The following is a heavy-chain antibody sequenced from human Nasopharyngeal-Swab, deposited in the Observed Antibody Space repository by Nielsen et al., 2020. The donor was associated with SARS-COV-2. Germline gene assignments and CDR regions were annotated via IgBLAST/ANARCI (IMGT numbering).Heavy chain of an antibody. D-gene: IGHD6-25*01. V-gene: IGHV3-74*01. J-gene: IGHJ6*02. Sequence: RQPPGEGLLSVTHINSDGRTTIYADAVRGRFTISRDRAKNTLYLQMDSLRGEDTAVYYCAGGAAGMDVWGQGTTVTVSS. CDR2: INSDGRTT. CDR3: AGGAAGMDV.